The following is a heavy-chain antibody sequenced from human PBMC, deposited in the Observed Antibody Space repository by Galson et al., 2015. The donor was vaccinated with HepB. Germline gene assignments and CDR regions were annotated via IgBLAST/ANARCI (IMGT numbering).Heavy chain of an antibody. V-gene: IGHV3-15*01. CDR2: IKSKTDGETT. CDR1: GFPFNNAW. CDR3: TTDVYYSTYWSWLDP. Sequence: SLRLSCAASGFPFNNAWMTWVRQAPGMGLEWVGRIKSKTDGETTDYAAPVKGRFTISRDDSKNRLYLQMNSPKTEDTAVYYCTTDVYYSTYWSWLDPWGQGTLVTVSS. D-gene: IGHD2-8*02. J-gene: IGHJ5*02.